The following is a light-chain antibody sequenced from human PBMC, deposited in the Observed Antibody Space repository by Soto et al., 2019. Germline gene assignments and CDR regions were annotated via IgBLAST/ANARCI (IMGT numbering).Light chain of an antibody. V-gene: IGLV3-25*03. J-gene: IGLJ1*01. CDR3: QSADKSGTYV. CDR1: ALPKQY. CDR2: KNS. Sequence: SYELTQPPSVSVSPGQMARITCSGGALPKQYAYWYQQKPGQAPVLLIYKNSERPSGIPERFSGSSSATTVTLTISGVQAEDEADYYCQSADKSGTYVFGTGTKLTVL.